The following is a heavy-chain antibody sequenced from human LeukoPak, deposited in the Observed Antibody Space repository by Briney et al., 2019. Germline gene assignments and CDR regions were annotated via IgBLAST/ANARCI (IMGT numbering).Heavy chain of an antibody. CDR2: ISYDGSNK. CDR3: AKEDLAYCGGDCYPTLDY. Sequence: QPGRSLRLSCAASGFTFSSYDMHWVRQAPGKGLGWVAVISYDGSNKYYADSVKGRFTISRDNSKNTLYLQMNSLRAEDTAVYYCAKEDLAYCGGDCYPTLDYWGQGTLVTVSS. D-gene: IGHD2-21*02. V-gene: IGHV3-30*18. CDR1: GFTFSSYD. J-gene: IGHJ4*02.